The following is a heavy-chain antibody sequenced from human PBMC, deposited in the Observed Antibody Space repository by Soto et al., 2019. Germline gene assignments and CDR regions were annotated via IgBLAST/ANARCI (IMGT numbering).Heavy chain of an antibody. D-gene: IGHD3-10*01. J-gene: IGHJ3*02. CDR3: ARLSMVRGVTTAAFEI. CDR2: IDPSDSYT. Sequence: GESLKISCKGSGYSFTSYWISWVRQMPGKGLEWMGRIDPSDSYTNYSPSFQGHVTISADKSISTAYLQWSSLKASDTAMYYCARLSMVRGVTTAAFEIWGQGTMVTVSS. CDR1: GYSFTSYW. V-gene: IGHV5-10-1*01.